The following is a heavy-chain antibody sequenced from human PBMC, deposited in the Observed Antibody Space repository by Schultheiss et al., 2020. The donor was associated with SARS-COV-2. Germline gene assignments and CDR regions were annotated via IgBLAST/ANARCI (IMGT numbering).Heavy chain of an antibody. Sequence: GGSLRLSCAASGFTFSSYGMHWVRQAPGKGLEWVAVIWYDGSNKYYADSVKGRFTISRDNSKNTLYLQMNSLRAEDTAVYYCARDVAVAGTRDYWGQGTLVTVSS. D-gene: IGHD6-19*01. V-gene: IGHV3-33*01. CDR2: IWYDGSNK. CDR1: GFTFSSYG. J-gene: IGHJ4*02. CDR3: ARDVAVAGTRDY.